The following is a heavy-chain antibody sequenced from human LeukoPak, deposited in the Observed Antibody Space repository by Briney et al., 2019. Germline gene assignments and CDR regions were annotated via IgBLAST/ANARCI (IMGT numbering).Heavy chain of an antibody. J-gene: IGHJ3*02. CDR2: VSYDGSNT. CDR1: GFTFSSYG. Sequence: TGGSLRLSCAASGFTFSSYGMHWVRQAPGKGQEWVAVVSYDGSNTYYADSVKGRFTISRDNSKNTLFLQMDSLRAEDTAVYYCAKARASYYYDSSGLYEAFDIWGQGTMVTVSS. V-gene: IGHV3-30*18. CDR3: AKARASYYYDSSGLYEAFDI. D-gene: IGHD3-22*01.